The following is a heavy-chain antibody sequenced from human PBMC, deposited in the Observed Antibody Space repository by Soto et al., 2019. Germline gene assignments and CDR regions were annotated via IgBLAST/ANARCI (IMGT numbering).Heavy chain of an antibody. CDR3: ARPAPVTTFAFDI. J-gene: IGHJ3*02. CDR1: GYTFTGYY. V-gene: IGHV1-2*04. Sequence: ASVKVSCKASGYTFTGYYMHWVRQAPGQGLEWMGWINPNSGGTNYAQKFQGWVTMTRDTSISTAYMELSRLRSDDTAVYYCARPAPVTTFAFDIWGQGTMVSVSS. D-gene: IGHD4-17*01. CDR2: INPNSGGT.